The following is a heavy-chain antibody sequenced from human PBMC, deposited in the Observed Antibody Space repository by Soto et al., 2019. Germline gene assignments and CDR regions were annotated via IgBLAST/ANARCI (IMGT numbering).Heavy chain of an antibody. CDR3: AKDLFSGWYGDWFDP. V-gene: IGHV3-23*01. J-gene: IGHJ5*02. CDR2: ISGSGGST. CDR1: GFTFSSYA. Sequence: EVQLLESGGGLVQPGGSLRLSRAASGFTFSSYAMSWVRQAPGKGLEWVSAISGSGGSTYYADSVKGRFTISRDNSKNTLYLQMNSLRAEDTAVYYCAKDLFSGWYGDWFDPWGQGTLVTVSS. D-gene: IGHD6-19*01.